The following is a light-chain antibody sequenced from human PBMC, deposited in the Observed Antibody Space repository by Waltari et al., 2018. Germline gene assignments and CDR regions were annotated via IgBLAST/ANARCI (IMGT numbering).Light chain of an antibody. V-gene: IGLV2-11*01. CDR3: YSFAGTSIWV. CDR2: DVN. J-gene: IGLJ3*02. CDR1: SSDVGGYTY. Sequence: QSALTQPRPVSGSPGQSVTISCTGTSSDVGGYTYVSWYQQPPGKAPQLMIYDVNKRPSGVPDRFSGSKSGTTASLTISGLRAEDEADYYCYSFAGTSIWVFGGGTKLTVL.